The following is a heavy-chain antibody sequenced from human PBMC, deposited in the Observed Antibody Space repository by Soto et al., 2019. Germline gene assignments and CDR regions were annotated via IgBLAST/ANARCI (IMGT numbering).Heavy chain of an antibody. Sequence: EVQLVESGGGLVQPGGSLRLSCAASGFTFSSYWMHWVRQAPGKGLVWVSRINSDGSSTSYADSVKGRFTISRDNAKNTLYLQMNSLGAEDTAVYYCARDGGGEEGWFDPWGQGTLVTVSS. CDR3: ARDGGGEEGWFDP. CDR2: INSDGSST. V-gene: IGHV3-74*01. J-gene: IGHJ5*02. D-gene: IGHD4-17*01. CDR1: GFTFSSYW.